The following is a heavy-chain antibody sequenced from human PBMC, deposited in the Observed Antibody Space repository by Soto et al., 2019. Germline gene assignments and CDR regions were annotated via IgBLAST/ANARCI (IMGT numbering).Heavy chain of an antibody. CDR1: GDSISSSNW. CDR3: ARDTWTGYADS. V-gene: IGHV4-4*02. CDR2: IYYSGST. Sequence: SETLSLTCVVSGDSISSSNWWSWVRQPPGKGLEWIGSIYYSGSTNYNPSLKSRVTISVDTSKNQLSLKLNSVTAADTAVYYCARDTWTGYADSWGQGTLVTVSS. J-gene: IGHJ4*02. D-gene: IGHD5-18*01.